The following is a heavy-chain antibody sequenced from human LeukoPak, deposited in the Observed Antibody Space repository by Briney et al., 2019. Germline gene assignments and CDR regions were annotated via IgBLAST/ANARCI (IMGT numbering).Heavy chain of an antibody. Sequence: PGRSLRLSCAVSGFTFCSYAMSWVRQAPRQGLAWVSAISGSGGSTYYADSVKGRVTISRDNSKNTLYLQMNSLRAEDTAVYYCAKQPTGMVTGYFDYWGQGTLVTVSS. CDR1: GFTFCSYA. J-gene: IGHJ4*02. V-gene: IGHV3-23*01. CDR2: ISGSGGST. D-gene: IGHD4-23*01. CDR3: AKQPTGMVTGYFDY.